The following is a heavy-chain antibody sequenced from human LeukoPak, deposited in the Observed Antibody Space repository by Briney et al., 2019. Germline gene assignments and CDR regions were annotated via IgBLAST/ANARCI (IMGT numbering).Heavy chain of an antibody. CDR1: GYTFTSYY. V-gene: IGHV1-46*01. D-gene: IGHD1-26*01. CDR3: ARVDPGNYYAFDF. J-gene: IGHJ3*01. Sequence: ASVKVSCKASGYTFTSYYMHWVRQAPGQGLEWMGIINPSGGSTSYAQKFQGRVTMTRDTSISTAYMELSRLRSDDTAVYYCARVDPGNYYAFDFWGQGTKVTVSS. CDR2: INPSGGST.